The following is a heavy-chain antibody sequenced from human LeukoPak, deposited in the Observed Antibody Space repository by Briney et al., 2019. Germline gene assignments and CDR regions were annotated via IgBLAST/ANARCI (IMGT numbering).Heavy chain of an antibody. J-gene: IGHJ4*02. V-gene: IGHV1-69*13. CDR3: ARVNLGSSGYYLYYFDY. Sequence: AASVKVSYKASGGTFSSYAISWVRQAPGQGLEWMGGIIPIFGTANYAQKFQGRVTITADESTSTAYMELSSLRSEDTAVYYCARVNLGSSGYYLYYFDYWGQGTLVTVSS. D-gene: IGHD3-22*01. CDR1: GGTFSSYA. CDR2: IIPIFGTA.